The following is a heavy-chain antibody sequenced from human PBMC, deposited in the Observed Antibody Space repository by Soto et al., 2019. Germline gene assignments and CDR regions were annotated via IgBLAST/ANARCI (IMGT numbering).Heavy chain of an antibody. J-gene: IGHJ2*01. V-gene: IGHV4-59*08. CDR2: IYYSGGT. Sequence: SETLSLTCTVSGGSISSYYWSWILQPPGKGLEWIGDIYYSGGTNYNPSLKSRVTISVDTSKNQFSLKLSSVTAADTAVYYCARHFFCINGLHRNPFYFPTRRSSDL. CDR1: GGSISSYY. CDR3: ARHFFCINGLHRNPFYFPTRRSSDL. D-gene: IGHD2-8*01.